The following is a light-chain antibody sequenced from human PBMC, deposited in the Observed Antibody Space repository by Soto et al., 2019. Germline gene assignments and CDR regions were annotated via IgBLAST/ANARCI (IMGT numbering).Light chain of an antibody. CDR3: SSYSGTNYHYV. Sequence: QSALTQPPSASGSFGQSVTISCTGTSSDVGGYNYVSWYQQYPGTAPKLMIYEVSERPSGVPDRFSGSKSGNTASLTVSGLQADDEADYYCSSYSGTNYHYVFGAGTKLTVL. J-gene: IGLJ1*01. CDR1: SSDVGGYNY. CDR2: EVS. V-gene: IGLV2-8*01.